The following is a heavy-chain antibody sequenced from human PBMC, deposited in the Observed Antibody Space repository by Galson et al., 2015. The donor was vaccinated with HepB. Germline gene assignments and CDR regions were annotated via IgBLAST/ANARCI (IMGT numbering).Heavy chain of an antibody. CDR1: GGTFSSYT. Sequence: SVKVSCKASGGTFSSYTISWVRQAPGQGLEWMGGIIPIFGIANYAQKFQGRVTITADKSTSTAYMELSSLRSEDTAVYYCARYGSGGSCPRRNAFDIWGQGTMVTVSS. V-gene: IGHV1-69*10. J-gene: IGHJ3*02. CDR3: ARYGSGGSCPRRNAFDI. CDR2: IIPIFGIA. D-gene: IGHD2-15*01.